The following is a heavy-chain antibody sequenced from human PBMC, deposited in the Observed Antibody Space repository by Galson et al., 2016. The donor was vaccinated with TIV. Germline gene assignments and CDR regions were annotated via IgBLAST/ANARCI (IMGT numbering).Heavy chain of an antibody. D-gene: IGHD2-21*01. CDR1: ALTVSDNY. CDR2: MSSGGSL. CDR3: TRERRFCGNNCYLSYYYGMDV. J-gene: IGHJ6*02. V-gene: IGHV3-66*02. Sequence: SLRLSCAASALTVSDNYMTWVRQAPGKGLEWVAIMSSGGSLNYADFVRGRFTVSRDSSKNTLYLQMNSLRPDDTAVYYCTRERRFCGNNCYLSYYYGMDVWGQGTTVTVSS.